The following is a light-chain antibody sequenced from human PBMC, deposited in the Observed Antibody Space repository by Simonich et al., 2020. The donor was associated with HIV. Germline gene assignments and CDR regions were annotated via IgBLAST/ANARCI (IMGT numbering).Light chain of an antibody. J-gene: IGLJ2*01. V-gene: IGLV3-1*01. Sequence: SYELTQPPSVSVSPGQTASITCSGDKLGDKYACWYQQKPGQSPVLVIYQDSKRPSGIPGRFSGSNSGNTATLTISGTQAMDEAAYYCQAWDRTIVLFGGGTKLTVL. CDR1: KLGDKY. CDR2: QDS. CDR3: QAWDRTIVL.